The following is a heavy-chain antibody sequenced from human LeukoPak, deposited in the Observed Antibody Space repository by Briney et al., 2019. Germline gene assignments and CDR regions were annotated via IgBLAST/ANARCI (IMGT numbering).Heavy chain of an antibody. V-gene: IGHV6-1*01. Sequence: SQTLSLTCAISEDSVSSNSAAWNWIRQSPSRGLEWLGRTYYRSKWYNDYAVSVKSRITINPDTSKNQFSLQLNSVTPEDTAVYYCARDLLLWFGEPFDYWGQGTLVTVSS. J-gene: IGHJ4*02. CDR1: EDSVSSNSAA. CDR2: TYYRSKWYN. CDR3: ARDLLLWFGEPFDY. D-gene: IGHD3-10*01.